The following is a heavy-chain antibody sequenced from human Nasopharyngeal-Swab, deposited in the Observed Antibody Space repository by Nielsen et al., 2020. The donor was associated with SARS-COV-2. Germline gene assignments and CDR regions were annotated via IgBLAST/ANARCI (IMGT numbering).Heavy chain of an antibody. J-gene: IGHJ4*02. CDR1: GFPFSSHA. CDR3: AKGDSAAGSSSDY. D-gene: IGHD6-13*01. CDR2: ISCSGSST. Sequence: GESLKTSRAASGFPFSSHAMRWVRQAPGKGLEWVSTISCSGSSTYYADSVKGRFTISRDNSKNTLYLQMNRLRAEDTAVYYGAKGDSAAGSSSDYWGQGTLVTVSS. V-gene: IGHV3-23*01.